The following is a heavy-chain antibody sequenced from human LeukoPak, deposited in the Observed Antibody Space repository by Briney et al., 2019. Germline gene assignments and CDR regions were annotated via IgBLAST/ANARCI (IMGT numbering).Heavy chain of an antibody. Sequence: TSETLSLTCTVSGGSISSYYWSWIRQPPGKGLEWIGYIYYSGRTNYNPSLKSRVTMSVDTSKNHFSLKLSSVTAADTAVYYCARGQWLPVFDFWGQGILVTVSS. CDR3: ARGQWLPVFDF. V-gene: IGHV4-59*01. CDR2: IYYSGRT. D-gene: IGHD3-22*01. CDR1: GGSISSYY. J-gene: IGHJ4*02.